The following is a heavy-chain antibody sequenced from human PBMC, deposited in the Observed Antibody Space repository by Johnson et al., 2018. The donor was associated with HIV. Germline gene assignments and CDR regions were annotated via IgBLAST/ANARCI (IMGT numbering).Heavy chain of an antibody. CDR3: AREWDPRTPDAFDI. V-gene: IGHV3-30*04. CDR2: ISYDGSNH. D-gene: IGHD1-26*01. Sequence: QVQLVESGGGVVQPGRSLRLSCAVSGFTFSSYAMHWVRQAPGKGLEWVAVISYDGSNHYYADSVKGRFTISKDNSRNTLFLHMNSLRADDTAVYYCAREWDPRTPDAFDIWGQGTMVTVSS. CDR1: GFTFSSYA. J-gene: IGHJ3*02.